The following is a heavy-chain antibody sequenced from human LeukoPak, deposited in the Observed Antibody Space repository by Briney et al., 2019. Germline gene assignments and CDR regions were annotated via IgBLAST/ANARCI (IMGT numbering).Heavy chain of an antibody. J-gene: IGHJ4*02. CDR2: IGPTGSDR. CDR1: GLTFSTSG. Sequence: PGGSLRLSCTASGLTFSTSGFNWVRQAPGKGLEWVASIGPTGSDRYHADSIKGRFTISRDNANNFLHLQMSSLRAEDTAVYYCATETNGRHYDYWGQGTLLTVSS. CDR3: ATETNGRHYDY. V-gene: IGHV3-21*06. D-gene: IGHD1-14*01.